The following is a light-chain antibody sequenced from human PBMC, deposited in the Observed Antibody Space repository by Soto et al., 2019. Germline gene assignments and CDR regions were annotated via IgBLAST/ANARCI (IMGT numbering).Light chain of an antibody. V-gene: IGLV2-8*01. Sequence: QSVLTQPPSASGSPGQSVTISCTGTRSDIGDYDYVSWYQQHPGKAPKLMIYEVNRRPSGVPDRFSGSRSGDTASLTVSGLQAEDEADYYCSSYAGSNNLLFGGGTKLTVL. CDR3: SSYAGSNNLL. CDR2: EVN. J-gene: IGLJ2*01. CDR1: RSDIGDYDY.